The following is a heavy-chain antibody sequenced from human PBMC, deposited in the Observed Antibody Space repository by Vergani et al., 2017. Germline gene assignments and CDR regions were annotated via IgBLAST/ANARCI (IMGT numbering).Heavy chain of an antibody. J-gene: IGHJ4*02. V-gene: IGHV1-46*01. Sequence: QVQLVQSGAEVKKPGASVKVSCKASGYPFTSYYMHWVRQAPGQGLEWMGIINPSGGSTSYAQKFQGRVTMTRDTSTITVYMELSSLRAEDTAVYYCARARSRQQLVLTYFDYGGQGTLVTVSS. CDR3: ARARSRQQLVLTYFDY. D-gene: IGHD6-13*01. CDR2: INPSGGST. CDR1: GYPFTSYY.